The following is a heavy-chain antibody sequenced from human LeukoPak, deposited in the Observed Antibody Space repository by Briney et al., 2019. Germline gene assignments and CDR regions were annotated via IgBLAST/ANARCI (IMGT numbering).Heavy chain of an antibody. CDR1: GFTFSSYG. V-gene: IGHV3-30*02. CDR2: IRYDGSNK. Sequence: GGSLRLSCAASGFTFSSYGMHWVRQAPGKGLEWVAFIRYDGSNKYYADSVEGRFTISRDNSKNTLYLQMNSLRAEDTAVYYCAKALDSSGSNFDYWGQGTLVTVSS. CDR3: AKALDSSGSNFDY. J-gene: IGHJ4*02. D-gene: IGHD3-22*01.